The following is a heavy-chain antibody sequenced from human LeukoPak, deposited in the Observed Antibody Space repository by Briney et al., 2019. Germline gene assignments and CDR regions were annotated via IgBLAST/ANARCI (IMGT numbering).Heavy chain of an antibody. V-gene: IGHV4-61*08. J-gene: IGHJ4*02. CDR3: ARGGGSSSWYAFLDY. CDR2: IYYSGST. CDR1: GGSISSGGYY. Sequence: PSQTLSLTCTVSGGSISSGGYYWSWIRQPPGKGLEWIGYIYYSGSTNYNPSLKSRVTISVDTSKNQFSLKLSSVTAADTAVYYCARGGGSSSWYAFLDYWGQGTLVTVSS. D-gene: IGHD6-13*01.